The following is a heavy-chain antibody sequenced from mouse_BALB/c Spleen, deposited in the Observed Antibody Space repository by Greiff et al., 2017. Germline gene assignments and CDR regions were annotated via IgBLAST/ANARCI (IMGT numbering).Heavy chain of an antibody. CDR3: ARDMDDGYS. CDR1: GYSITSDYA. V-gene: IGHV3-2*02. D-gene: IGHD2-3*01. J-gene: IGHJ4*01. Sequence: VQLKESGPGLVKPSQSLSLTCTVTGYSITSDYAWNWIRQFPGNKLEWMGYISYSGSTSYNPSLKSRISITRDTSKNQFFLQLNSVTTEDTATYYCARDMDDGYSWGQGTSVTVSS. CDR2: ISYSGST.